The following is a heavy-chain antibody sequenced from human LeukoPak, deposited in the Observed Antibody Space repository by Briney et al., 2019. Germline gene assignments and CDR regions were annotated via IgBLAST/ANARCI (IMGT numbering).Heavy chain of an antibody. Sequence: GGSLRLSCAASGFTFSSYVMSWVRQAPGKGLEWVSAISGSGGSTYYADSVKGRFTISRDNSKNTLYLQMNSLRAEDTAVYYCVRDRGGSGRFDYWGQGTLVTVSS. CDR1: GFTFSSYV. V-gene: IGHV3-23*01. CDR3: VRDRGGSGRFDY. D-gene: IGHD6-19*01. J-gene: IGHJ4*02. CDR2: ISGSGGST.